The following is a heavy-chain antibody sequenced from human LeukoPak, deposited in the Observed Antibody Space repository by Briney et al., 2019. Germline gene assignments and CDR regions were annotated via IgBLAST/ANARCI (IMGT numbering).Heavy chain of an antibody. D-gene: IGHD3-3*01. Sequence: GASVKVSCKASGGTFSSYAISWVRQAPGQGVEWMGGIIPIFGTANYAQKFQGRVTITADESTSTAYVELSSLRAQDTAVYYCARPQTEYDFWSGYRYGDAFDIWGQGTMVTVSS. V-gene: IGHV1-69*13. CDR2: IIPIFGTA. J-gene: IGHJ3*02. CDR3: ARPQTEYDFWSGYRYGDAFDI. CDR1: GGTFSSYA.